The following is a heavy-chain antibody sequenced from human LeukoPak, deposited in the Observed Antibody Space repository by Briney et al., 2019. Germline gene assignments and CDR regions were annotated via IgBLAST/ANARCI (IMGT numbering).Heavy chain of an antibody. D-gene: IGHD1-26*01. Sequence: GGSLRLSCAASGFTFSSYAMSWVRQAPGKGLEWVSAIGGSGGSTYYADSVKGRFTISRDNSKNTLYLQMNSLRAEDTAVYYCAKDSGSYFADSLDYWGQGTLVTVSS. J-gene: IGHJ4*02. CDR2: IGGSGGST. CDR3: AKDSGSYFADSLDY. CDR1: GFTFSSYA. V-gene: IGHV3-23*01.